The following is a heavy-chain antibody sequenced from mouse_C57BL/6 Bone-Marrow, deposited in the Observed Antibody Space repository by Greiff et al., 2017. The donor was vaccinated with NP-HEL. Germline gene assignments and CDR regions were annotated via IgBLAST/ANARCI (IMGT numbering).Heavy chain of an antibody. V-gene: IGHV1-19*01. J-gene: IGHJ3*01. Sequence: VQLQQSGPVLVKPGASVKMSCKASGYTFTDYYMNWVKQSHGKSLEWIGVINPYNGGTSYNQKFKGKATLTVDKSSSTAYMELNSLTSEDAAVYDCAEGNYGSSYGFAYGGQGTLVTVSA. D-gene: IGHD1-1*01. CDR1: GYTFTDYY. CDR2: INPYNGGT. CDR3: AEGNYGSSYGFAY.